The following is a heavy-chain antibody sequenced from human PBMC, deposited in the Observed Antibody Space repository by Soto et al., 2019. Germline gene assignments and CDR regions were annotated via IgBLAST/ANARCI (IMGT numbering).Heavy chain of an antibody. CDR3: ARDEPNGWNDAFDI. Sequence: QVQLVQSGAEVKKPGASVKVSCKASGYTFTSYYMHWVRQAPGQGLEWMGIINPSGETTIYAQKSQGRVTMTRDTATSTVYMELSSLRSEDTAVYYCARDEPNGWNDAFDIWGQGTMVTVSS. V-gene: IGHV1-46*03. J-gene: IGHJ3*02. D-gene: IGHD1-1*01. CDR2: INPSGETT. CDR1: GYTFTSYY.